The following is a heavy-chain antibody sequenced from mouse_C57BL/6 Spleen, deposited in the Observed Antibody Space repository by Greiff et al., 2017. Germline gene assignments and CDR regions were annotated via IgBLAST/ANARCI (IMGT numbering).Heavy chain of an antibody. Sequence: EVKLVESGGDLVKPGGSLKLSCAASGFTFSSYGMSWVRQTPDKRLEWVATISSGGSYTYYPDSVKGRFTISRDNAKNTLYLQMSSLKSEDTAMYYCARHGDGYYFDDWGQGTTLTVSS. D-gene: IGHD2-3*01. CDR1: GFTFSSYG. CDR3: ARHGDGYYFDD. J-gene: IGHJ2*01. V-gene: IGHV5-6*01. CDR2: ISSGGSYT.